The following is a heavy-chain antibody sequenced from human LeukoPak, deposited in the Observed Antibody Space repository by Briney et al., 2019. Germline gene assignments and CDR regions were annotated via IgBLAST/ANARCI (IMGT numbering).Heavy chain of an antibody. D-gene: IGHD3-22*01. CDR3: ARTSGYPYNFDN. Sequence: LGGSLRLSCAASGFTVSRNYMTWVRQAPGKGLEWVSVIYSGGATYYADSVKGRFTISRDNSKNTLYLQMNSLRAEDTAVYYCARTSGYPYNFDNWGQGTLVTVSS. J-gene: IGHJ4*02. CDR1: GFTVSRNY. CDR2: IYSGGAT. V-gene: IGHV3-53*01.